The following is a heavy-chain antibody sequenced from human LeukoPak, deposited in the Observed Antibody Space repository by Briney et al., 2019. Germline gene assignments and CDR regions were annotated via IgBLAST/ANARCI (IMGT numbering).Heavy chain of an antibody. CDR2: IYSSGST. D-gene: IGHD2-15*01. J-gene: IGHJ4*02. Sequence: SETLSLTCTVCSGSIRSGSYYWSWIRQPAGKGLEWIGRIYSSGSTNYNPSLKSRVTISVDTSKNQWSLKLSSVTAAATAVSVCARARYGCSGGSCYSGFDYWGQGTLVTVSS. CDR3: ARARYGCSGGSCYSGFDY. CDR1: SGSIRSGSYY. V-gene: IGHV4-61*02.